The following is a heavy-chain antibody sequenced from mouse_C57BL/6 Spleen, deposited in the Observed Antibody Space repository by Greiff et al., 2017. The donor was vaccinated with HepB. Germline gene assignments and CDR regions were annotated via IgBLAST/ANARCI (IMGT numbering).Heavy chain of an antibody. V-gene: IGHV1-81*01. D-gene: IGHD1-1*01. CDR2: IYPRSGNT. Sequence: VQLQQSGAELARPGASVKLSCKASGYTFTSYGISWVKQRTGQGLEWIGEIYPRSGNTYYNEKFKGKATLTADKSSSTAYMELRSLTSEDSAVYFCARDYGSSWENYFDYWGQGTTLTVSS. CDR1: GYTFTSYG. CDR3: ARDYGSSWENYFDY. J-gene: IGHJ2*01.